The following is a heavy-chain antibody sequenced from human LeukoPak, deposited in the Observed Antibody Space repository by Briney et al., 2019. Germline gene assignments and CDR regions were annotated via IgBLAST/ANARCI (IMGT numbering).Heavy chain of an antibody. Sequence: PGESLKISCEVSGHRVTNHWIGWVRQMPGKGLEWMGIINLGDSDTKYSPSFQGQVTISLDKSISTAYLQWRSLKASDTAMYYCARRPYSGSPNWFDPWGQGTLVTVSS. CDR1: GHRVTNHW. V-gene: IGHV5-51*01. D-gene: IGHD1-26*01. CDR3: ARRPYSGSPNWFDP. CDR2: INLGDSDT. J-gene: IGHJ5*02.